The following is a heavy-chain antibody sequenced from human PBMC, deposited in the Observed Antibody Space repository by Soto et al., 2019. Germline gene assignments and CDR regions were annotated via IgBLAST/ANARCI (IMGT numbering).Heavy chain of an antibody. CDR3: ARISSSSHNDY. D-gene: IGHD6-6*01. Sequence: GGSLRLSCVPSGFTFSTYALSWVRQAPGKGLEWVSSISDTGGVTYYGDSVMGRFTTSRDNSKNVLYLQMNSLRVEDTAVYYCARISSSSHNDYWGQGPLVTVSS. J-gene: IGHJ4*02. CDR1: GFTFSTYA. V-gene: IGHV3-23*01. CDR2: ISDTGGVT.